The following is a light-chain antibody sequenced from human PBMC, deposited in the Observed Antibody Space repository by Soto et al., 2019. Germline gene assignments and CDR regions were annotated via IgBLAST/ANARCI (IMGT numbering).Light chain of an antibody. CDR3: QQYNNWPLT. CDR1: QNVNSN. V-gene: IGKV3-15*01. CDR2: GAS. Sequence: EIVMTQSPVTLSVSPGERAALSCRASQNVNSNLAWYQQKPAQAPRLLIYGASTRATGIPARFSGSGSGTEFTLTISNLQSEDFAVYYCQQYNNWPLTFGGGTKVEIK. J-gene: IGKJ4*01.